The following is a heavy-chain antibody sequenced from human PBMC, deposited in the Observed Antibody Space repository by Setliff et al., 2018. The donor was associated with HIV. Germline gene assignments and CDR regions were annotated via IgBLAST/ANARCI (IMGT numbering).Heavy chain of an antibody. D-gene: IGHD3-22*01. CDR2: INHSGST. V-gene: IGHV4-34*01. J-gene: IGHJ4*01. Sequence: SETLSLTCAVYGGSFSGYYWSWIRQSPGKGLDWIGEINHSGSTNYSPSLKSRVTISVDTSKNQFSLKVTSVTAADTAVYYCARGDGSLAARPSRYFDTSGYYSYFYFDYWGHGTLVTVSS. CDR3: ARGDGSLAARPSRYFDTSGYYSYFYFDY. CDR1: GGSFSGYY.